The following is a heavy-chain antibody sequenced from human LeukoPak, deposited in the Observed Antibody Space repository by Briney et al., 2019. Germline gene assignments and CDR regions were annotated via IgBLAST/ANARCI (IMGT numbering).Heavy chain of an antibody. CDR3: ATSYIGGFGKPDY. D-gene: IGHD2-15*01. V-gene: IGHV4-34*01. Sequence: SETLSLTCAVYGGSFSGHYWSWIRQPPGKGLEWIGEINQSGSTTYNPSLKSRVTASVDTSKNQFSLKLSSVTAADTAVYYCATSYIGGFGKPDYWGQGTLVTVSS. CDR1: GGSFSGHY. CDR2: INQSGST. J-gene: IGHJ4*02.